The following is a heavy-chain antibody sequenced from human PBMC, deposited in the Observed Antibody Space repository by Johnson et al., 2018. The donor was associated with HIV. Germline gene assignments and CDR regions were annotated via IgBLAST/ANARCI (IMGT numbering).Heavy chain of an antibody. CDR2: IKQDGSEK. CDR1: GFTFRSYW. D-gene: IGHD5-24*01. CDR3: ARDSIEMATKSEDAFDI. J-gene: IGHJ3*02. V-gene: IGHV3-7*01. Sequence: VQLVESGGGLVQPGGSLRLSCAVSGFTFRSYWMTWVRQAPGKGLEWVTNIKQDGSEKYYVDSVKGRFTISRDNSKNTLYLQMNSLRAEDTAVYYCARDSIEMATKSEDAFDIWGQGTMVTVSS.